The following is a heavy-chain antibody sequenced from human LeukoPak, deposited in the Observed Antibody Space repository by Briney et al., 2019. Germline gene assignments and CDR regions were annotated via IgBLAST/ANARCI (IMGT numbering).Heavy chain of an antibody. CDR2: ISSDGSYK. Sequence: GGSLRLSCAASGFTFSNFALYWVRQAPGKGLEWVTVISSDGSYKYYADSVKGRFTISRDNSKNTVYLQMNSLRNEDTAVYYCARAPPDSWIDNWGQGTLVTVSS. V-gene: IGHV3-30*04. J-gene: IGHJ4*02. D-gene: IGHD6-13*01. CDR1: GFTFSNFA. CDR3: ARAPPDSWIDN.